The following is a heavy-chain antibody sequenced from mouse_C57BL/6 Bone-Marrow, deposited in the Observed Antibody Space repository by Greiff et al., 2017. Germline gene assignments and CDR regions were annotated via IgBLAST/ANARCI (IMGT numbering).Heavy chain of an antibody. D-gene: IGHD2-1*01. J-gene: IGHJ4*01. CDR1: GFTFSSYA. V-gene: IGHV5-9-1*02. Sequence: EVQLVESGEGLVKPGGSLKLSCAASGFTFSSYAMSWVRQTPEKRLEWVAYISSGGDYIYYADTVKGRFPISRDNARNTLYLQMSSLKSEDTAMYYCTNYGNYDAMDYWGQGTSVTVSS. CDR3: TNYGNYDAMDY. CDR2: ISSGGDYI.